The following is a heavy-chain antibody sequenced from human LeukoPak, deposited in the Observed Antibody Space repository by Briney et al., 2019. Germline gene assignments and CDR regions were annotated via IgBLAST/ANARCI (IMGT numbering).Heavy chain of an antibody. D-gene: IGHD5-18*01. CDR2: ISPNGAGT. Sequence: GGSLRLSCAASGFTFSSYTMHWVRQAPGKGLEYVSAISPNGAGTYYANSVKGRFTISRDNSKNMLYLQMGSLRAEDMAVYYCARSSGYSYDYWGQGTLVTVSS. CDR1: GFTFSSYT. J-gene: IGHJ4*02. V-gene: IGHV3-64*01. CDR3: ARSSGYSYDY.